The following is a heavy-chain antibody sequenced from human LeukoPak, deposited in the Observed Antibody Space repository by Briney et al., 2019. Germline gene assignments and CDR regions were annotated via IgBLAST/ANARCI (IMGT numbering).Heavy chain of an antibody. D-gene: IGHD1-26*01. V-gene: IGHV3-7*01. CDR3: KSGGAAPGSFDY. CDR2: IKHDGSEQ. J-gene: IGHJ4*01. Sequence: GGSLRLSCAASGFTFSSYSMNWVRQAPGKGLQWVANIKHDGSEQYYVDSVKGRFTISRDNAKNSLFLQMNSLGVEDTAVYYCKSGGAAPGSFDYWGHGALVTVSS. CDR1: GFTFSSYS.